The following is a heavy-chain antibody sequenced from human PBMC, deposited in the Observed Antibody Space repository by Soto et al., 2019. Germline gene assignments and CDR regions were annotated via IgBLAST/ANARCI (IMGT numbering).Heavy chain of an antibody. V-gene: IGHV2-5*01. D-gene: IGHD4-17*01. CDR1: VVLLSTSGVG. Sequence: SCPTLVNPRGILRLTCSFSVVLLSTSGVGVGGIGQPQGKALEWLALIYWNDDKRYSPSLQSRLTITKDTSKNQVVLTMTNMEPVDTATYYCEHSRGYGDHLLYYYCGMDVWGQGT. J-gene: IGHJ6*02. CDR3: EHSRGYGDHLLYYYCGMDV. CDR2: IYWNDDK.